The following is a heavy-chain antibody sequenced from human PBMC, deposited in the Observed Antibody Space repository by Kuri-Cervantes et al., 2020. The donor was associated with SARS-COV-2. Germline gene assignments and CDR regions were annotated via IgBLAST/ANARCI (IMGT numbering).Heavy chain of an antibody. CDR1: GFTFSSYS. CDR3: ADDYGDYRTPFDY. Sequence: GESLKISCAASGFTFSSYSMNWVRQAPGKGLEWVSYISSSSSTIYYADSVKGRFTISRDNAKNSLYLQMNSLRAEDTAVYYCADDYGDYRTPFDYWGRGTLVTVSS. V-gene: IGHV3-48*01. CDR2: ISSSSSTI. J-gene: IGHJ4*02. D-gene: IGHD4-17*01.